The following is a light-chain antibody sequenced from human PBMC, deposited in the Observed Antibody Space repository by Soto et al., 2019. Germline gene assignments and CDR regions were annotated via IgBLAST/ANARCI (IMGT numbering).Light chain of an antibody. Sequence: QSVVTQPASLSAAPGQKVTISCSGSISNIGGNSVSWYQQLPGTAPKLLIYDDNKRPSGIPYRFSGSKSGTSATLGITGFQTGDEADYYCGSWDSSLSAYAFGTGTKVTVL. J-gene: IGLJ1*01. V-gene: IGLV1-51*01. CDR3: GSWDSSLSAYA. CDR1: ISNIGGNS. CDR2: DDN.